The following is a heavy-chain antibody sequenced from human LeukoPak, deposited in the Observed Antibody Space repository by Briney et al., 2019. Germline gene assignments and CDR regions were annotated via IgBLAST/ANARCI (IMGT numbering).Heavy chain of an antibody. CDR2: IRGKTDGETT. D-gene: IGHD6-13*01. J-gene: IGHJ4*02. V-gene: IGHV3-15*01. CDR3: ILAAAGPAY. Sequence: GGSLRLSCAASGFAFNNAWMTWVRQAPGKGLEWVGRIRGKTDGETTDYAAPVQGRFTISRDDSKDTLYLQMNSLKTEDTAVYYCILAAAGPAYWGQGTLVTVSS. CDR1: GFAFNNAW.